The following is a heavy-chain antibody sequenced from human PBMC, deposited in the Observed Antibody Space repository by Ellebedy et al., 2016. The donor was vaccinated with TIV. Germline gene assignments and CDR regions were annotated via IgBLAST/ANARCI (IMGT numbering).Heavy chain of an antibody. V-gene: IGHV3-7*01. CDR1: GFTFSRFW. CDR3: ARDPGSGWYFDY. CDR2: IKYDEIEK. J-gene: IGHJ4*02. D-gene: IGHD6-19*01. Sequence: GESLKISCAASGFTFSRFWMGWIRQAPGKGLEWVAHIKYDEIEKYYANSVKGRFTISRDDAKNSLYLQMNSLRDEDTAVYYCARDPGSGWYFDYWGQGTLVTVSS.